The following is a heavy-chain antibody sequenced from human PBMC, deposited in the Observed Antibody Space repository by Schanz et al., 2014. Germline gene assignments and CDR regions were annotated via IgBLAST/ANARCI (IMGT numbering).Heavy chain of an antibody. CDR2: IRGSGGGT. CDR3: AATTILAD. Sequence: EVQLLESGGALEQPGGSLRLSCAASGFTVSSNYMSWVRQAPGKGLEWVSSIRGSGGGTDYADSVKGRFTISRDNAKSSLYLQMNSLRDEDTAVYYCAATTILADWGQGTLVAVSS. D-gene: IGHD3-3*01. CDR1: GFTVSSNY. J-gene: IGHJ4*02. V-gene: IGHV3-23*01.